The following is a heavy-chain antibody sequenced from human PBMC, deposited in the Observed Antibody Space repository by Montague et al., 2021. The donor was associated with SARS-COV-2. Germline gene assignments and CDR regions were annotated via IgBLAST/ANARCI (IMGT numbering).Heavy chain of an antibody. CDR1: GGSISSYY. CDR3: AGDRGRFWHFDL. V-gene: IGHV4-59*01. J-gene: IGHJ2*01. D-gene: IGHD5-12*01. Sequence: SETLSLTCTVSGGSISSYYWNWIRQSPGKGLEWIGYIYYSGSTKYNPSFKSRVTMLVGTSRRQMSLRLSSVTAADTAVYYCAGDRGRFWHFDLWGRGTLVTVSS. CDR2: IYYSGST.